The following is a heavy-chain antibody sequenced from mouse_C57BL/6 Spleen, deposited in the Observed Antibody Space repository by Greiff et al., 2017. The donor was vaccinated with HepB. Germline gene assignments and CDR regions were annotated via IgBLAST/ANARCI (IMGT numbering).Heavy chain of an antibody. CDR3: ARQGDYDYDGAMAY. CDR2: ISSGGSYT. D-gene: IGHD2-4*01. J-gene: IGHJ4*01. V-gene: IGHV5-6*01. CDR1: GFTFSSYG. Sequence: EVKLVESGGDLVKPGGSLKLSCAASGFTFSSYGMSWVRQTPDKRLEWVATISSGGSYTYYPDSVKGRVTISRDNAKNTLYLQMSSLKSEDTAMYYCARQGDYDYDGAMAYWGQGTSVTVSS.